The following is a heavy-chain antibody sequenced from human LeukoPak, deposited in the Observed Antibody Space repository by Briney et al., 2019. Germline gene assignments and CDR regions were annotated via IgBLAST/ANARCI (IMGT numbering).Heavy chain of an antibody. V-gene: IGHV3-30*02. CDR1: GFTFSSYG. CDR3: ANTRKEYSSGWGYYYYMDV. Sequence: GGSLTLSCAASGFTFSSYGMHWVRQAPGKGLEGVAFIRNDGSNKYYAESVKGRLTISRDNSKNTLYLQMNSLRAEDTAVYYCANTRKEYSSGWGYYYYMDVWGKGTTVTVSS. CDR2: IRNDGSNK. D-gene: IGHD6-19*01. J-gene: IGHJ6*03.